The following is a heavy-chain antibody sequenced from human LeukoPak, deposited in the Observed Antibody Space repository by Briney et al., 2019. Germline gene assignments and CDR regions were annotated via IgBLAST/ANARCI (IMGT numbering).Heavy chain of an antibody. J-gene: IGHJ4*02. CDR2: IKQDGSEK. D-gene: IGHD6-19*01. CDR1: GFTFSSYW. V-gene: IGHV3-7*01. Sequence: GGSLRLSCAASGFTFSSYWMSWVCQAPGKGLEWVANIKQDGSEKYYVDSVKGRFSISRDDAKNSLYLQMNSLRAEDTAVYYCARDRGYSSGWYSGNFDYWGQGTLVTVSS. CDR3: ARDRGYSSGWYSGNFDY.